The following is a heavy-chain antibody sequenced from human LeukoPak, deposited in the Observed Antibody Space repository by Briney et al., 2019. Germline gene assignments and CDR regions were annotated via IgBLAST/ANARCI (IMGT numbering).Heavy chain of an antibody. Sequence: TTSQTLSPTCAVSGGSISSGGYSWSWIRQPPGKGLEWIGYIYHSGSTYYNPSLKSRVTISVDRSKNQFSLKLSSVTAADTAVYYCARFGGTTVTTGYYFDYWGQGTLVTVSS. J-gene: IGHJ4*02. D-gene: IGHD4-17*01. CDR3: ARFGGTTVTTGYYFDY. CDR1: GGSISSGGYS. CDR2: IYHSGST. V-gene: IGHV4-30-2*01.